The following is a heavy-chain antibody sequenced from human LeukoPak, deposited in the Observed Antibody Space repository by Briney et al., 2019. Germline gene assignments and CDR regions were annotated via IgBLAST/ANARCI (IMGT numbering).Heavy chain of an antibody. D-gene: IGHD6-13*01. V-gene: IGHV4-39*07. CDR3: AREFGYSSSWYYFDY. Sequence: SETLSLTCSVSGGPISSSSYYWGWIRQPPGKGLEWIGYIYYSGSTYYNPSLKSRVTISVDTSKNQFSLKLKSVTAADTAVYYCAREFGYSSSWYYFDYWGQGTLVTVSS. CDR1: GGPISSSSYY. CDR2: IYYSGST. J-gene: IGHJ4*02.